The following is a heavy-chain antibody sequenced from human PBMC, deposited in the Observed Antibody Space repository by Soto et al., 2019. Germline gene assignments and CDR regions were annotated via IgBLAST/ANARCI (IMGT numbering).Heavy chain of an antibody. CDR1: EGTFSSYA. CDR2: IIPIFGTA. CDR3: ARGDVEMATILLGYFDY. Sequence: QVQLVQSGAEVKKPGSSVKVSCKASEGTFSSYAISWVRQAPGQGLEWMGGIIPIFGTANYAQKFQGRVTITGDESTRTAYVERSSLRSEDTAVYYCARGDVEMATILLGYFDYWGQGTLVTVSS. V-gene: IGHV1-69*01. J-gene: IGHJ4*02. D-gene: IGHD5-12*01.